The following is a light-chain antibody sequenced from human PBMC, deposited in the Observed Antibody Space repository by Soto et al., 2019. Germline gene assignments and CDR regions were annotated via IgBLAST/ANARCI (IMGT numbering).Light chain of an antibody. Sequence: DIQMTQSPSTLSASVGDRVTITCRASQSISSCLAWYQQKPGKAPKLLIYYASSLESGVPSRFSCSGSRTEVTLTISRLQPDDFATYYCQQYNSYSPWTFGRGTKVEIK. V-gene: IGKV1-5*01. CDR3: QQYNSYSPWT. CDR1: QSISSC. CDR2: YAS. J-gene: IGKJ1*01.